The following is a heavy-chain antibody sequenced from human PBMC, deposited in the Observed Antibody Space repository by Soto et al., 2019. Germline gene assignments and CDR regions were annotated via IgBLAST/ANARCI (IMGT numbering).Heavy chain of an antibody. D-gene: IGHD2-21*02. CDR1: GFTFSSYW. V-gene: IGHV3-74*01. Sequence: PGGSLRLSCAASGFTFSSYWMHWVRQAPGKGLVWVSRINSDGSSTSYADSVKGRFTISRDNAKNTLYLQMNSLRAEDTSVYYCAFGMGGGDCYSSDCHGYWGQGTLVTVSS. CDR3: AFGMGGGDCYSSDCHGY. J-gene: IGHJ4*02. CDR2: INSDGSST.